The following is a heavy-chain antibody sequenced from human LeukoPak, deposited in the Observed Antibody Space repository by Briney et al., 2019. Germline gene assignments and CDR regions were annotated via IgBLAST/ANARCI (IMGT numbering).Heavy chain of an antibody. D-gene: IGHD3-3*01. CDR3: ARVQGVLRFLEWNYYYYMDV. CDR1: GGSISSSSYY. Sequence: PSETLSLTCTVSGGSISSSSYYWGWIRQPPGKGLEWTGSIYYSGSTYYNPSLKSRVTISVDTSKNQFSLKLSSVTAADTAVYYCARVQGVLRFLEWNYYYYMDVWGKGTTVTVSS. CDR2: IYYSGST. J-gene: IGHJ6*03. V-gene: IGHV4-39*07.